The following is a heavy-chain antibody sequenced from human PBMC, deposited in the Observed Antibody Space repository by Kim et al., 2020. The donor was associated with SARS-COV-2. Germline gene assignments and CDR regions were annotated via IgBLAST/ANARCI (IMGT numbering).Heavy chain of an antibody. J-gene: IGHJ5*02. CDR1: GYTFTGYY. V-gene: IGHV1-2*06. CDR2: INPNSGGT. D-gene: IGHD3-22*01. CDR3: ARALVMASNWFDP. Sequence: ASVKVSCKASGYTFTGYYMHWVRQAPGQGLEWMGRINPNSGGTNYAQKFQGRVTMTRDTSISTAYMELSRLRSDDTAVYYCARALVMASNWFDPWGQGTLVTVSS.